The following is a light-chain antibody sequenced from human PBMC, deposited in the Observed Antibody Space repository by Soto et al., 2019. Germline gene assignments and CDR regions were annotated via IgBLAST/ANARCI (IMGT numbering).Light chain of an antibody. J-gene: IGLJ2*01. V-gene: IGLV2-14*03. CDR1: DSNVGGYNY. Sequence: QYALTQPASVSGSPGQSITISCTGTDSNVGGYNYVSWYQHHPGNAPKVMIYDVSNRPSGVSNRFSGSKSGNTASLIISGLQAEDEADYYCSSYTINGVGVFGGGTKLTVL. CDR3: SSYTINGVGV. CDR2: DVS.